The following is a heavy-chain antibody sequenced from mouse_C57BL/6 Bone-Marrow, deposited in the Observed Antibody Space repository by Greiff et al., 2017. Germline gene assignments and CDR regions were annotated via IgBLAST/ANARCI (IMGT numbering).Heavy chain of an antibody. V-gene: IGHV5-4*01. J-gene: IGHJ4*01. CDR3: AREDTTVVALYYYAMDY. D-gene: IGHD1-1*01. CDR1: GFTFSSYA. CDR2: ISDGGSYT. Sequence: EVQVVESGGGLVKPGGSLKLSCAASGFTFSSYAMSWVRQTPEKRLEWVATISDGGSYTYYPDNVKGRFTISRDNAKNNLYLQMSHLKSEDTAMYYCAREDTTVVALYYYAMDYWGQGTSVTVSS.